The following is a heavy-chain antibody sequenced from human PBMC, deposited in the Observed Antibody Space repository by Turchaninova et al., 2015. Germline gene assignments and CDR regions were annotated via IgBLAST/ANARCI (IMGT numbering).Heavy chain of an antibody. CDR3: ATDRAGRGYFDY. D-gene: IGHD3-10*01. Sequence: QVQLVQSGTEVKKPGASVKVSGKASGHIFPSYDFSWVRQAPGQGLEWLGWISANGVTHSAQKLQGRFTMTTDTSTNTAYMDLRSLRSDDTAVYYCATDRAGRGYFDYWGQGTLVTVSS. CDR2: ISANGVT. V-gene: IGHV1-18*01. CDR1: GHIFPSYD. J-gene: IGHJ4*02.